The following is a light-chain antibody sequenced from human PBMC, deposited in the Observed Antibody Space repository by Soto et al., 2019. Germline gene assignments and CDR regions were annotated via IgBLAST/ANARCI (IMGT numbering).Light chain of an antibody. CDR2: GAS. V-gene: IGKV3-20*01. Sequence: EIVLTQSPGTLSLSPGERATLSCRASQTVGNNYLDWYQQKPGQAPRLLIYGASSRATVIPDRFSGSGSGTDFTLTISRLEVEDFAVYYCRQSATSPRTFGQGTKVEIK. J-gene: IGKJ1*01. CDR3: RQSATSPRT. CDR1: QTVGNNY.